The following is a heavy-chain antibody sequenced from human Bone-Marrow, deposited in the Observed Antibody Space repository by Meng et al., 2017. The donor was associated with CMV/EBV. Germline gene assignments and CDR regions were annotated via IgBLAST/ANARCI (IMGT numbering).Heavy chain of an antibody. Sequence: ASVKVSCKASGYTFTSYGISWVRQAPGQGLEWMGWISAYNGNTNYAQKLQGRVTMTTDTSTSTAYMELRSLRSDDTAVYYCAREELGVVTELFDYWGQRTLVTVSS. CDR3: AREELGVVTELFDY. V-gene: IGHV1-18*01. CDR1: GYTFTSYG. D-gene: IGHD3-3*01. CDR2: ISAYNGNT. J-gene: IGHJ4*02.